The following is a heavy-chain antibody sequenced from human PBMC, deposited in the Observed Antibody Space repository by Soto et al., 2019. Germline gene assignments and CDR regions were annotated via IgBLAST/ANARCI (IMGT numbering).Heavy chain of an antibody. J-gene: IGHJ6*02. D-gene: IGHD3-3*01. V-gene: IGHV4-4*02. CDR2: IYHSVST. Sequence: SSETLSLTCAVAGGSISSSNGWSWVRQPPGKGLGWIGEIYHSVSTNYNPSLKSRVTISVDKSKNQFSLKLSSVTAADPAVYYCARLSVSRDFWSGYPQSYGMDVWGQGTTVTVSS. CDR3: ARLSVSRDFWSGYPQSYGMDV. CDR1: GGSISSSNG.